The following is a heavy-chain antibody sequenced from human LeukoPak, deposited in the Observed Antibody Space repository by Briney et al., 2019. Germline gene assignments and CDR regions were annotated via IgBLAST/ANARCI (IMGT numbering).Heavy chain of an antibody. J-gene: IGHJ4*02. V-gene: IGHV3-23*01. Sequence: GGSLRLSCAASGFTFSSCALSWVRQAPGKGLEWVSVISGSGDYTSYADSVKGRFTISRDNSKNMVYLQMNSLRVEDAAVYYCAQSGHSGYDYPFRGQGTLLTVSS. CDR2: ISGSGDYT. CDR1: GFTFSSCA. D-gene: IGHD5-12*01. CDR3: AQSGHSGYDYPF.